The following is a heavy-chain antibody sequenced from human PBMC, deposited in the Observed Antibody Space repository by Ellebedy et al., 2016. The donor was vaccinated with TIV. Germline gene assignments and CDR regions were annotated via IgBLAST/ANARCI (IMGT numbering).Heavy chain of an antibody. J-gene: IGHJ6*04. CDR3: ARNPYCSGSSCFLDGMDV. D-gene: IGHD2-15*01. CDR1: GDSLSSTNL. V-gene: IGHV4-4*02. Sequence: MPSETLSLTCSVSGDSLSSTNLWTWFRLPPGTGLEWIGQIYPSGSTMFNPSLKGRVTMSVDKSNNQFSLNLNSVTAADTAVYFYARNPYCSGSSCFLDGMDVWGRGTTVTVSS. CDR2: IYPSGST.